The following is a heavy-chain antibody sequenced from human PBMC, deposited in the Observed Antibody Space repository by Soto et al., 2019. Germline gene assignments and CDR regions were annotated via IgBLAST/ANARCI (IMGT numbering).Heavy chain of an antibody. CDR2: INPKYGAA. J-gene: IGHJ4*02. V-gene: IGHV1-2*02. CDR3: ARDGADIVGPPGFDY. Sequence: ASVKVSCKASGYSFTGYSMHWVRQAPGQGLEWMGWINPKYGAANYAQKFQGRVTITTDESMSTVYMELSSLGSEDTAVYYCARDGADIVGPPGFDYWGQGTLVTVSS. D-gene: IGHD5-12*01. CDR1: GYSFTGYS.